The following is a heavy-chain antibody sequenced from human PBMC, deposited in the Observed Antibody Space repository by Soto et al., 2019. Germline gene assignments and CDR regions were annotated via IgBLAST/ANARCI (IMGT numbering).Heavy chain of an antibody. CDR1: GFTFRSYV. D-gene: IGHD3-16*01. CDR2: TSYDGSNN. Sequence: QVQLVESGGGVVQPGTSLRLSCVGSGFTFRSYVIHWVRQAPGKGLEWVALTSYDGSNNFYGDSVKGRFTISRDNSRKTVELQMDSLSLEDTALYYCARWGTTGGLDVWGQGTLVSVSS. J-gene: IGHJ4*02. CDR3: ARWGTTGGLDV. V-gene: IGHV3-33*05.